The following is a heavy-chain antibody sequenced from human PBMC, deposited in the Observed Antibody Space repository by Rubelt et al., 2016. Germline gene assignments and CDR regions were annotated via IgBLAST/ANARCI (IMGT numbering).Heavy chain of an antibody. CDR1: GYTFINYG. D-gene: IGHD5-24*01. J-gene: IGHJ4*02. CDR2: ISAYNGNT. CDR3: SRGLETINGY. V-gene: IGHV1-18*01. Sequence: QIQLVQSGAEVKKPGASVKVSCKASGYTFINYGISWVRQAPGQGLEWMGWISAYNGNTKYAQKHQGRVTMTTDTSTATAYMELTNLRSDDTAVYYCSRGLETINGYWGQGTLVTVSS.